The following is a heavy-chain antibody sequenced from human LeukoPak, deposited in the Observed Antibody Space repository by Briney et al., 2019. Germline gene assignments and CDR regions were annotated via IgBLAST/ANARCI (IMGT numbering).Heavy chain of an antibody. J-gene: IGHJ5*02. D-gene: IGHD6-19*01. CDR3: ARVEGIAVAGTLGNWFDP. CDR2: NKHSGSS. V-gene: IGHV4-34*01. CDR1: GGTFSGY. Sequence: SETLSLTCAVYGGTFSGYWSWIRQPPGKGLEWIGENKHSGSSNYNPSLKSRVTISVDTSKNQSSLKLTSVTAADAAVYYCARVEGIAVAGTLGNWFDPWGQGTLVTVSS.